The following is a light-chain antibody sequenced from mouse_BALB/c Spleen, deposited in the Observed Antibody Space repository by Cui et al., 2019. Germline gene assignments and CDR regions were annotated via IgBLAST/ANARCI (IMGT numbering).Light chain of an antibody. V-gene: IGKV12-46*01. CDR3: QHFWGTPLT. CDR1: ENIYSN. CDR2: AAT. J-gene: IGKJ5*01. Sequence: DIQMTQSPASLSVSEGETVTITWRASENIYSNLAWYQQKQGKSPQLLVYAATNLADGVPSRFSGSGSGTQYSLKINSLQSEDFGSYYCQHFWGTPLTFGAGTKLELK.